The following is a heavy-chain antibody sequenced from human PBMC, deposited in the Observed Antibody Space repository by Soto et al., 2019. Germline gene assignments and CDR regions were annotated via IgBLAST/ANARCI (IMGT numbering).Heavy chain of an antibody. J-gene: IGHJ4*02. V-gene: IGHV1-46*01. CDR1: GYTFTSYY. CDR3: AEGWELVHPGPH. D-gene: IGHD1-26*01. CDR2: INPSGGST. Sequence: GSSVKVSCKASGYTFTSYYIHCVRQAPGQGLEWMGIINPSGGSTSYAQKFQGRVTMTRDTSTSTVYMELSSLRSEDTAVYYCAEGWELVHPGPHWGQGTLVTVSS.